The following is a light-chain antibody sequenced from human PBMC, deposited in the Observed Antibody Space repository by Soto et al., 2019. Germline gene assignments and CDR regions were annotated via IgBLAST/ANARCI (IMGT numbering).Light chain of an antibody. J-gene: IGLJ2*01. V-gene: IGLV2-14*01. Sequence: QSALTQPASVSGSPGQSITISCTGTSSDVGGYNYVSWYQQHPGKAPKLMIYDVSNRPSGVSNRFSGSKSGNTASLTISGRQAEDEADYYCSSYTSSSSVVFGGGNKLTAL. CDR3: SSYTSSSSVV. CDR2: DVS. CDR1: SSDVGGYNY.